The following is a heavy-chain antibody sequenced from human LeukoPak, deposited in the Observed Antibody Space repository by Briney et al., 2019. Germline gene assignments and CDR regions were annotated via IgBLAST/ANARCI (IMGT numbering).Heavy chain of an antibody. J-gene: IGHJ4*02. D-gene: IGHD6-19*01. CDR3: ARGRYSSGWYYFDY. V-gene: IGHV3-74*01. CDR2: INSDGSST. Sequence: GGSLRLSCAASGFTFSSYWMHWVRQAPGKGLVWVSRINSDGSSTSYADSVKGRFTISRDNAKNTLYLQMNSLRAEDTVVYYCARGRYSSGWYYFDYWGQGTLVTVSS. CDR1: GFTFSSYW.